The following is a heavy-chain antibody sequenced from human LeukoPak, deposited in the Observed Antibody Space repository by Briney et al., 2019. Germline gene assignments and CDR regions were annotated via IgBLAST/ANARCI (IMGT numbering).Heavy chain of an antibody. Sequence: SQTLSLTCTVSGGSISSGGYYWSWIRQPPGKGLEWIGYIYYSGSTNYNPSLKSRVTISVDTSKNQFSLKLSSVTAADTAVYYCARDPRHGMDVWGQGTTVTVSS. V-gene: IGHV4-61*08. CDR1: GGSISSGGYY. J-gene: IGHJ6*02. CDR3: ARDPRHGMDV. CDR2: IYYSGST.